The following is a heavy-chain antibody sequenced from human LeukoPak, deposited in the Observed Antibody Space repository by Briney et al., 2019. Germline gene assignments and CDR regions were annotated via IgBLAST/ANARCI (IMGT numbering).Heavy chain of an antibody. J-gene: IGHJ5*02. CDR2: IYYSGST. Sequence: SETLSLTCTVSGGSISSSSYYWGWIRQPPGKGLEWIGSIYYSGSTYYNPSLKSRVTISVDTSKNQFSLKLSSVTAADTAVYYCARGRSGWKNWFDPWGQGTLVTVSS. V-gene: IGHV4-39*07. CDR3: ARGRSGWKNWFDP. D-gene: IGHD6-19*01. CDR1: GGSISSSSYY.